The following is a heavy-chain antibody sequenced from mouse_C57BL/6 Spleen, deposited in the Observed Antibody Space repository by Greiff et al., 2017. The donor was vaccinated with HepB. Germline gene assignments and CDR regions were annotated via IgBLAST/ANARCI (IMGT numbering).Heavy chain of an antibody. Sequence: VQLQQSGPELVKPGASVKISCKASGYSFTGYYMNWVKQSPEKSLEWIGEINPSTGGTTYNQKFKAKATLTVDKSSSTAYMQLKSLTSEDSAVYYCASKDYDYDEAMDYWGQGTSVTVSS. J-gene: IGHJ4*01. D-gene: IGHD2-4*01. CDR1: GYSFTGYY. CDR3: ASKDYDYDEAMDY. CDR2: INPSTGGT. V-gene: IGHV1-42*01.